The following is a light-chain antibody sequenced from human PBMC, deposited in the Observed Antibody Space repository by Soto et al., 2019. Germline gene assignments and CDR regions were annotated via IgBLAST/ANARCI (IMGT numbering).Light chain of an antibody. CDR3: QHSNHLPL. J-gene: IGKJ3*01. CDR1: QSITNW. CDR2: KAS. Sequence: DIQMTQSPSTLSASVGDRVTITCRASQSITNWLAWYQQKPGKAPKVLIYKASSLESGVPSRFSGSGSGTEFTLTISSLQPDDFATYYCQHSNHLPLFGPGTKVDF. V-gene: IGKV1-5*03.